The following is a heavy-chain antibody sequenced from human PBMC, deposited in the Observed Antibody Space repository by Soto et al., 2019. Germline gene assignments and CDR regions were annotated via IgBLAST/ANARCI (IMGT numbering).Heavy chain of an antibody. CDR1: GYTFTTYD. V-gene: IGHV1-18*01. D-gene: IGHD3-10*01. CDR3: ARVGSGVADY. Sequence: QVQLVQSGAEVKKPGASVKVSCRSSGYTFTTYDITWVRQAPGQGLEWMGWISPYSGNTDYARKLQGRVTMTTDTSTSTAYMELRSLRSVDTAVYFCARVGSGVADYWGQGTLVTVSS. J-gene: IGHJ4*02. CDR2: ISPYSGNT.